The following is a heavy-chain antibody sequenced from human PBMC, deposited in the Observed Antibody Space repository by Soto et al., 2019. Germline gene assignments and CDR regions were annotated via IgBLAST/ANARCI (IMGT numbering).Heavy chain of an antibody. CDR3: ARVATGSYDWFDP. Sequence: EAQLVESGGDLVQPGGSLRLSCAASKFTFSNYWMHWVRQAPGKGLMWVSRINSDGTRPAYADSVKGRFTISRDNTKDTLLMYMDGLRAENTAVYYCARVATGSYDWFDPWGQGALVTVSS. CDR2: INSDGTRP. D-gene: IGHD1-26*01. J-gene: IGHJ5*02. CDR1: KFTFSNYW. V-gene: IGHV3-74*01.